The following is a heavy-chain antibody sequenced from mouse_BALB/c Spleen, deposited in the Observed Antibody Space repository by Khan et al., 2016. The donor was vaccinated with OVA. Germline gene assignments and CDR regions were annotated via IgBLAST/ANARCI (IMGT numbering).Heavy chain of an antibody. CDR3: AREAYRYDEYYFDY. J-gene: IGHJ2*01. V-gene: IGHV5-6-5*01. D-gene: IGHD2-14*01. CDR2: ISSGGTT. Sequence: EVELVESGGDLVKPGGSLKVSCAVSGFTFSSYVMSWVRQTPEKRLEWVASISSGGTTSYPDSVKGRFTISRDNARNILYLQMSGLRSEDTAMYYCAREAYRYDEYYFDYWGQGTTHTVSS. CDR1: GFTFSSYV.